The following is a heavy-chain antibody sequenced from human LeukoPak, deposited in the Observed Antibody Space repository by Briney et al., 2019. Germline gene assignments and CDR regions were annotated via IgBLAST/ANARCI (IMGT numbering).Heavy chain of an antibody. CDR2: ISYDGRNQ. J-gene: IGHJ4*02. Sequence: GGSLRLSCAASGFSFTTYGMHWVRQAPLKGLEWLAAISYDGRNQNYADSVKGRFTIFRDNSQNTLYLQMNSLRAEDTALYYCVKDRTINGRSSPFDAWGQGTLVTVSS. V-gene: IGHV3-30*18. D-gene: IGHD3-9*01. CDR1: GFSFTTYG. CDR3: VKDRTINGRSSPFDA.